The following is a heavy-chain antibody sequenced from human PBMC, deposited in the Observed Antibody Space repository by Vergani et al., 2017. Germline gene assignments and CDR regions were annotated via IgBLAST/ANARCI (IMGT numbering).Heavy chain of an antibody. V-gene: IGHV3-13*01. CDR2: IGTAGDT. D-gene: IGHD4-17*01. J-gene: IGHJ3*02. Sequence: VQLVESGGGVVQPGRSLRLSCAASGFTFSSYAMHWVRQATGKGLEWVSAIGTAGDTYYPGSVKGRFTISRENAKNSLYLQMNGLRAGDTAVYYCARPSAPGDYDALDIWGQGTMVTVSS. CDR3: ARPSAPGDYDALDI. CDR1: GFTFSSYA.